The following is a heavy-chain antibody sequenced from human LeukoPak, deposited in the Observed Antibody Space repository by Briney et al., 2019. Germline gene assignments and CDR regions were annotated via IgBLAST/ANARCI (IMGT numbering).Heavy chain of an antibody. D-gene: IGHD2-2*01. CDR1: GFTFSSHS. V-gene: IGHV3-21*01. CDR2: ISSSSSYI. J-gene: IGHJ4*02. CDR3: ARVRVVVPAAPMDY. Sequence: PGGSLRLSCAASGFTFSSHSMNWVRQAPGKGLEWVSSISSSSSYIYYADSVKGRFTISRDNAKNSLYLQMNSLRAEDTAVYYCARVRVVVPAAPMDYWGQGTLVTVSS.